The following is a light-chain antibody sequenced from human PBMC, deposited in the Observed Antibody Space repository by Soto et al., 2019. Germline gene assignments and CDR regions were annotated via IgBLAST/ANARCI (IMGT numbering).Light chain of an antibody. V-gene: IGKV1-39*01. CDR1: QTITRY. J-gene: IGKJ2*01. Sequence: DIQMTQSPSSLSASVGDRVTITCRANQTITRYLNGYQQKPGTAPKLLIYAASSLQEGVPSRFRGSGSGTDFTLTISNLQPEDFAAYSCQQSFSFPVTFGQGTKLEIK. CDR3: QQSFSFPVT. CDR2: AAS.